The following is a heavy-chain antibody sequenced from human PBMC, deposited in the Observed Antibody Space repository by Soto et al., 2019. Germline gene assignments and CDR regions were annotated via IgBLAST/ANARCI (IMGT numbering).Heavy chain of an antibody. CDR2: MNPNSGNT. Sequence: GASVKVSCKASGYTFTSYDINWVRQATGQGLEWMGWMNPNSGNTGYAQKFQGRVTMTRNTSISTAYMELSSLRSEDTAVYYCARGPFTIFGVVTRYYYYYMEVWGKGTTVTVSS. CDR1: GYTFTSYD. J-gene: IGHJ6*03. CDR3: ARGPFTIFGVVTRYYYYYMEV. V-gene: IGHV1-8*01. D-gene: IGHD3-3*01.